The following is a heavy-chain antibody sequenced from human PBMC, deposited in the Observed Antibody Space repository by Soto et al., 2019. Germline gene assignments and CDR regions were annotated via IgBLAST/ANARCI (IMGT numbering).Heavy chain of an antibody. V-gene: IGHV4-61*08. CDR2: ISHSGTT. CDR1: GDSVSSGVYY. Sequence: TLSLTCSVSGDSVSSGVYYWSWIRQPPGKGLEWIGYISHSGTTKYNPSLKNPVTIAVDTSKNQFSLKLSFVTAADTAVYFCARVSFYYDTSGYAVGWFDPWGQGTPVTVSS. CDR3: ARVSFYYDTSGYAVGWFDP. D-gene: IGHD3-22*01. J-gene: IGHJ5*02.